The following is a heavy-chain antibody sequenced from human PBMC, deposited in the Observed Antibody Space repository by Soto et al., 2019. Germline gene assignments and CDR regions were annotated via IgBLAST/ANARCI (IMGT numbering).Heavy chain of an antibody. J-gene: IGHJ6*02. D-gene: IGHD3-10*01. V-gene: IGHV4-31*03. CDR2: IYYSGST. Sequence: QVQLQESGPGLVKPSQTLSLTCTVSGGSISSGGYYWSWIRQHPGKGLEWIGYIYYSGSTYYNPSLKSRVTISVDTSKNQFSLKLSSVTAADTAVYYCARETRFGELPHYGMDVWGQGTTVTVSS. CDR1: GGSISSGGYY. CDR3: ARETRFGELPHYGMDV.